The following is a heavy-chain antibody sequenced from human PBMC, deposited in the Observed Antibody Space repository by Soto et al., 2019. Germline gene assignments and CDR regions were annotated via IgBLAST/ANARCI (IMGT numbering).Heavy chain of an antibody. D-gene: IGHD3-9*01. Sequence: QVQLVESGGGVVQPGRSLRLSCAASGFTFSSYGMHWVRQAPGKGLEWVAVISYDGSNKYYADSVKGRFTISRDNSKNTLYRQMNSLRAEDTAVYYCARQTLLRYFAWLGPGDPWGQEPLVTVSS. CDR1: GFTFSSYG. V-gene: IGHV3-30*03. J-gene: IGHJ5*02. CDR2: ISYDGSNK. CDR3: ARQTLLRYFAWLGPGDP.